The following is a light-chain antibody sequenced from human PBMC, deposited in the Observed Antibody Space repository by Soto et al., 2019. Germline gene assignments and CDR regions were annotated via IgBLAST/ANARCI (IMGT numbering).Light chain of an antibody. Sequence: DIQMTQSPSSLSASVGDRVTITCQASQDISNFLNWYQQKPGKAPKLLIYDASNLETGVPSRFSGSGSGTVFTSTISSLQPEDIATYYCQQYDNLPPNTFGQGTKLEIK. CDR1: QDISNF. CDR2: DAS. J-gene: IGKJ2*01. V-gene: IGKV1-33*01. CDR3: QQYDNLPPNT.